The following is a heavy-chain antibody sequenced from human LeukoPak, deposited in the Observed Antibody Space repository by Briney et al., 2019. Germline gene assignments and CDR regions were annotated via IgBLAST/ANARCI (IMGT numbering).Heavy chain of an antibody. CDR2: ISSSSSYI. CDR1: GFTFSSYS. J-gene: IGHJ4*02. D-gene: IGHD2-15*01. CDR3: ARESVDCSGSSCRARGFDY. V-gene: IGHV3-21*01. Sequence: PGGSLRLSCAASGFTFSSYSMNWVRQAPGKGLEWVSSISSSSSYIYYADSVKGRFTISRDNAKNSLYLQMNSLRAEDTAVYYCARESVDCSGSSCRARGFDYWGQGTLVTVSS.